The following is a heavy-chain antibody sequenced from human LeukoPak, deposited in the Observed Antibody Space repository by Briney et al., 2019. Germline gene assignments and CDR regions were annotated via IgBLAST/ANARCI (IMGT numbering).Heavy chain of an antibody. V-gene: IGHV3-23*01. CDR3: ARDHYYDTTGYSIGDAFNI. Sequence: PGGSLRLSCAASGFTFSSYAIKWVRQAPGKGLEWVSAISGSGRSTSYADSVKGRFTLSRDNSKNTLYLQMNSLRAEDTAVYYCARDHYYDTTGYSIGDAFNIWGQGTMVTVSS. CDR1: GFTFSSYA. J-gene: IGHJ3*02. D-gene: IGHD3-22*01. CDR2: ISGSGRST.